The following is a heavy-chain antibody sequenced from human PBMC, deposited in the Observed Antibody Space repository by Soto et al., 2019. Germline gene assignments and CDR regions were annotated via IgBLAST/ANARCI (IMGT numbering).Heavy chain of an antibody. D-gene: IGHD6-13*01. J-gene: IGHJ5*02. CDR1: GFSFSTYG. V-gene: IGHV3-33*06. CDR2: IWYDGSSK. Sequence: QVQLVESGGGVVQPGRSLRLSCAASGFSFSTYGMHWVRQAPGKGLEWVAIIWYDGSSKYYADSVKGRFTISRDNSKNPLYLQMNGLRAEDTAVYYCAKGAAAGTGWFDPWGQGILVTVSS. CDR3: AKGAAAGTGWFDP.